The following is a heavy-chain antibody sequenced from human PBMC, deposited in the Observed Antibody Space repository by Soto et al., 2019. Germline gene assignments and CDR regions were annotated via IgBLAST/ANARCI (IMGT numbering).Heavy chain of an antibody. D-gene: IGHD3-22*01. J-gene: IGHJ6*02. CDR1: GGTFSSYA. CDR3: ARDRADYYDSSGYYYPSGYYYYVMDV. Sequence: SVKVSCKASGGTFSSYAISWVRQAPGQGLEWMGGIIPIFGTANYAQKFQGRVTITADESTSTAYMELSSLRSEDTAVYYCARDRADYYDSSGYYYPSGYYYYVMDVWGQGSTVTGSS. V-gene: IGHV1-69*13. CDR2: IIPIFGTA.